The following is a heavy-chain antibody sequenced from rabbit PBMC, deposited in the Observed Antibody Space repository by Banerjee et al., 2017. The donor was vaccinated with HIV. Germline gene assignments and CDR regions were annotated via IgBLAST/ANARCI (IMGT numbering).Heavy chain of an antibody. J-gene: IGHJ4*01. D-gene: IGHD8-1*01. CDR2: INTSSGNT. CDR3: AREAGSGNYWWIFGV. V-gene: IGHV1S45*01. Sequence: QEQLEESGGDLVKPEGSLTLTCTASGFSFSNGYVMCWVRQAPGKGLEWIACINTSSGNTVYASWAKGRFTISKASSTTVTLQMTSLTAADTATYFCAREAGSGNYWWIFGVWGPGTLVTVS. CDR1: GFSFSNGYV.